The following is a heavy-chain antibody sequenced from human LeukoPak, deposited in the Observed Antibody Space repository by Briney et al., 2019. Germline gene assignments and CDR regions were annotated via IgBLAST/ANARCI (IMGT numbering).Heavy chain of an antibody. CDR2: TTGGSNTI. V-gene: IGHV3-48*01. D-gene: IGHD2-8*01. J-gene: IGHJ4*02. CDR1: GFTFDIYG. Sequence: PGGSLRLSCAASGFTFDIYGMNWVRQAPGKGLEWVSFTTGGSNTIYYADSVKGRFTISRDNARNSLYLLMNSLRVDDTAVYYCARDRMGASFDYWGQGTLVTVSS. CDR3: ARDRMGASFDY.